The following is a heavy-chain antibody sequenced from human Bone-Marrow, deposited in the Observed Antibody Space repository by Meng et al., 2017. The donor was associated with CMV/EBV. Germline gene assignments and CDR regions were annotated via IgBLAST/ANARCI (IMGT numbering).Heavy chain of an antibody. CDR3: ARLIVVVPARGWFDP. J-gene: IGHJ5*02. D-gene: IGHD2-2*01. CDR2: INHSGST. V-gene: IGHV4-34*01. CDR1: GGSFSGYY. Sequence: SETLSLTCAVYGGSFSGYYWSWIRQPPGKGLEWIGEINHSGSTNYNPSLKSRVTISVDTSKNQFTLKLSSVTAADTAVYYCARLIVVVPARGWFDPWGQGTLVTLSS.